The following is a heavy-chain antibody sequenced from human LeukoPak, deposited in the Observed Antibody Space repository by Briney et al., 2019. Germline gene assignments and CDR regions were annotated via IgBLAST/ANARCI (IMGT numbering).Heavy chain of an antibody. CDR3: AGPGPLPDYCSSTSCYHPYSLFDP. D-gene: IGHD2-2*01. J-gene: IGHJ5*02. CDR1: GFTVSSNY. CDR2: INHSGST. V-gene: IGHV4-34*08. Sequence: GSLRLSCAASGFTVSSNYTSWIRQPPGKGLEWIGEINHSGSTNYNPSLKSRVTISVDTSKNQFSLKLSSVTAADTAVYYCAGPGPLPDYCSSTSCYHPYSLFDPWGQGTLVTVSS.